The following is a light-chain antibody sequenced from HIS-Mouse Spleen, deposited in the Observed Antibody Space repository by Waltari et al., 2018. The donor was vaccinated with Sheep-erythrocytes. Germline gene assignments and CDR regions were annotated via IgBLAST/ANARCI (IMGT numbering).Light chain of an antibody. Sequence: QSVLTQPPSVSAAPGQRVTISCPGSSSNIAAGYDLHWYQQLPGTAPKLLIYGNSNRPSGVPDRFSGSKSGTSASLAITGLQAEDEADYYCQSYDSSLSGSVFGGGTKLTVL. J-gene: IGLJ2*01. CDR2: GNS. CDR1: SSNIAAGYD. V-gene: IGLV1-40*01. CDR3: QSYDSSLSGSV.